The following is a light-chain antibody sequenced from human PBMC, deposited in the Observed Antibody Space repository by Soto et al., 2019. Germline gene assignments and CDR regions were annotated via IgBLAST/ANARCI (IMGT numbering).Light chain of an antibody. Sequence: EVVLTQSPVTLSLSPGERATLSCRASQSFRGLLAWYQQKPGQAPRLLIYDSSTRATGFPDRFSGSGSGKDFTHTIIRLEPEDFAVYYCQQRSNWPPITFGQGTRREIK. V-gene: IGKV3-11*01. CDR3: QQRSNWPPIT. J-gene: IGKJ5*01. CDR2: DSS. CDR1: QSFRGL.